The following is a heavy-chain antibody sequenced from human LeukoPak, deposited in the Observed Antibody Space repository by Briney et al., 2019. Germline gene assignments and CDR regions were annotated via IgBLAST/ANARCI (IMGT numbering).Heavy chain of an antibody. D-gene: IGHD2-2*01. J-gene: IGHJ6*02. Sequence: GGSLRLSCAASGFTFSSYAMSWVRQAPGKGLEWVSAISGSGGSTYYADSVKGRLTISRDNSKNTLYLQMNSLRAEDTAVYYCAKGWLVRDVVVVPAAIGYYYGMDVWGQGTTVTVSS. V-gene: IGHV3-23*01. CDR2: ISGSGGST. CDR1: GFTFSSYA. CDR3: AKGWLVRDVVVVPAAIGYYYGMDV.